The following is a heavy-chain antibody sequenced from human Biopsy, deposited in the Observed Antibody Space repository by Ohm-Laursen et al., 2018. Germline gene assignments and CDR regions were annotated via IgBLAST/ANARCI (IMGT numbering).Heavy chain of an antibody. J-gene: IGHJ6*02. CDR1: GFTVNDHA. D-gene: IGHD2-21*01. Sequence: SLRLSCAASGFTVNDHAMHWVRQPPGKGLEWVSGISWASGRIGYADSVKGRFTVSRDNAKKSLYLEMNSLRPEDTALYYWKKDLIPAGTDVWGQGTTVTVSS. CDR3: KKDLIPAGTDV. V-gene: IGHV3-9*01. CDR2: ISWASGRI.